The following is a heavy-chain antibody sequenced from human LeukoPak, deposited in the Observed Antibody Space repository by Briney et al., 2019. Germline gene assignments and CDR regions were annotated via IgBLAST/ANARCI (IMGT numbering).Heavy chain of an antibody. CDR1: GFTFSSYA. CDR2: ISYDGSNK. J-gene: IGHJ4*02. D-gene: IGHD4-23*01. Sequence: QPGRSLRLSCAASGFTFSSYAMHWVRQAPGKGLEWVAVISYDGSNKYYADSVKGRFTISRDNSKNTLYLQMNSLRAEDTAVYYCARYQTTQGRTVGFDYWGQGTLVTVSS. CDR3: ARYQTTQGRTVGFDY. V-gene: IGHV3-30-3*01.